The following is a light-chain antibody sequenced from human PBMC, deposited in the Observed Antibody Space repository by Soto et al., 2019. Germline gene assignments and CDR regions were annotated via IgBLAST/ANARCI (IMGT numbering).Light chain of an antibody. J-gene: IGKJ4*01. CDR2: DAS. CDR3: QQYDRWPVT. V-gene: IGKV3-15*01. CDR1: QRVTTN. Sequence: EVVMTQSPATLSVSPGERVTFSCRASQRVTTNLALYKHKPGQSPRLLISDASTGASGIPPRFSGSGSGTEFTLTIDRLQSADFAVYYCQQYDRWPVTFGGGNKVEIK.